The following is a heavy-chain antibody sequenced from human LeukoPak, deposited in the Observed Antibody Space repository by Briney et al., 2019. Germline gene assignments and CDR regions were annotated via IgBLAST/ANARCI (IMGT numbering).Heavy chain of an antibody. Sequence: SETMSLTCAVYGGSFSGYYWRWIRQPPGKGLEWIGEINHSGSTNYNPSLKSRVTISVDTSKNQFSLKLSSVTAADTAVYYCARVGFSSSWYVSYWFDPWGQGTLVTASS. CDR1: GGSFSGYY. CDR3: ARVGFSSSWYVSYWFDP. J-gene: IGHJ5*02. V-gene: IGHV4-34*01. D-gene: IGHD6-13*01. CDR2: INHSGST.